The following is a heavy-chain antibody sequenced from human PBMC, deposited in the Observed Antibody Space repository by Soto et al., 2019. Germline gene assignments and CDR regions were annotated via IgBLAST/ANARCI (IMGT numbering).Heavy chain of an antibody. D-gene: IGHD2-2*01. J-gene: IGHJ6*02. CDR1: GFTFSSYG. Sequence: GGSLRLSCAASGFTFSSYGMHWVRQAPGKGLEWVAVISYDGSNKYYADSVKGRFTISRDNSKNTLYLQMNSLRAEDTAVYYCAKVLVVPAARDPYYYYYYGMDVWGQGTTVTVSS. CDR2: ISYDGSNK. CDR3: AKVLVVPAARDPYYYYYYGMDV. V-gene: IGHV3-30*18.